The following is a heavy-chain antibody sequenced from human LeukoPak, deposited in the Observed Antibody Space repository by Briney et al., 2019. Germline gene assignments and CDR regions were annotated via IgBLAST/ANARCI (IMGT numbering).Heavy chain of an antibody. Sequence: GGSLRLSCAASGLTFRTYPMSWVRQAPGKGLEWVGRIKSKTDGGTTDYAAPVKGRFTISRDDSKNTLYLQMNSLKTEDTAVYYCTTEGVVPAAVPFYYYYYYMDVWGKGTTVTVSS. CDR3: TTEGVVPAAVPFYYYYYYMDV. V-gene: IGHV3-15*01. J-gene: IGHJ6*03. CDR2: IKSKTDGGTT. CDR1: GLTFRTYP. D-gene: IGHD2-2*01.